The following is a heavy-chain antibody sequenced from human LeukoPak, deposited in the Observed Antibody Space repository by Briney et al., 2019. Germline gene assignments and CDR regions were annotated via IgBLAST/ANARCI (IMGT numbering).Heavy chain of an antibody. CDR3: AKEGEWYSSRKYYFDY. CDR1: GFTFSSYG. D-gene: IGHD6-13*01. Sequence: GGSIRLSCAASGFTFSSYGMHWVRQAPGKGLEWVAVISYDGSNKYYADSVKGRFTISRDNSKNTLYLQMNSLRAEDTAVYYCAKEGEWYSSRKYYFDYWGQGTLVTVSS. V-gene: IGHV3-30*18. CDR2: ISYDGSNK. J-gene: IGHJ4*02.